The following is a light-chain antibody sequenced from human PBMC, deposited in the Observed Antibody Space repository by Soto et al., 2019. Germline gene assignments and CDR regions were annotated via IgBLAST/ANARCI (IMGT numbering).Light chain of an antibody. CDR1: TGAVTSGNY. CDR3: LLYYGGAHML. V-gene: IGLV7-43*01. Sequence: QAVVTQEPSLTVSPGGTVTLTCASNTGAVTSGNYPSWFQQKPGQPPRTLIYTTNSRHSWTPARFSGSLLGGKATLTLSGVQPEDDADYYCLLYYGGAHMLFGGGTKLTVL. J-gene: IGLJ2*01. CDR2: TTN.